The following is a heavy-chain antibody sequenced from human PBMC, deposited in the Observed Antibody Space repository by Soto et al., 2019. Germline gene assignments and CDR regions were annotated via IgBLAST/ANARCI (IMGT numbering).Heavy chain of an antibody. CDR2: ISWSGTNI. J-gene: IGHJ5*02. CDR3: AKGGGAALISAAGTGNWFDP. Sequence: EVHLVESGGGLVKPGRSLKLSCVASGFTFDDYAMNWVRQAPGKGPEWVSGISWSGTNIAYADSVKGRFTISRDNAKNTLYLQMNSLRADDTALYNCAKGGGAALISAAGTGNWFDPWGQGSLVTVSS. D-gene: IGHD6-13*01. CDR1: GFTFDDYA. V-gene: IGHV3-9*01.